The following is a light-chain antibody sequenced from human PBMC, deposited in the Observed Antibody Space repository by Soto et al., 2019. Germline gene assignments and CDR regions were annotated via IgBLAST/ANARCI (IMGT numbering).Light chain of an antibody. Sequence: DIQMTQSPCSLSASVGDRVTITCRASQSISSYLNWYQQKPGKAPKLLIYAASSLQSGVPSRFSGSGSGTDFTLTISSLQPEDFATYYCQQSYRTPLTFGGGTKVELK. V-gene: IGKV1-39*01. CDR1: QSISSY. CDR2: AAS. CDR3: QQSYRTPLT. J-gene: IGKJ4*01.